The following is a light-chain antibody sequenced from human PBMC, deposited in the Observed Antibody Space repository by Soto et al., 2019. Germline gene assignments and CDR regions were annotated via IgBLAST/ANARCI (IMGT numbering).Light chain of an antibody. Sequence: EIVLTQSPGTLSLSPGERATLSCRARQSVSSSYLAWYQQKPGQAPRLLIYGASSRVTGIPDRFSGSGSGTDFTLTISRLEPEDFGVYYGQQYGSSPRFTFGRGTKVDI. CDR3: QQYGSSPRFT. CDR1: QSVSSSY. V-gene: IGKV3-20*01. J-gene: IGKJ3*01. CDR2: GAS.